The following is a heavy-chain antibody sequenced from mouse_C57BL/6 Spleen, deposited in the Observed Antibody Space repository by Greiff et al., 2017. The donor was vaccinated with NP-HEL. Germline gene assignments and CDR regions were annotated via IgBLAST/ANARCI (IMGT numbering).Heavy chain of an antibody. CDR1: GYTFTDYE. J-gene: IGHJ4*01. V-gene: IGHV1-15*01. CDR2: IDPETGGT. Sequence: QVQLQQSGAELVRPGASVTLSCKASGYTFTDYEMHWVKQTPVHGLEWIGAIDPETGGTAYNQKFKGKAILTADKSSSTAYMELRSLTSEDSAVYYGTRDYGSPFYYAMDYWGQGTSVTVSS. D-gene: IGHD1-1*01. CDR3: TRDYGSPFYYAMDY.